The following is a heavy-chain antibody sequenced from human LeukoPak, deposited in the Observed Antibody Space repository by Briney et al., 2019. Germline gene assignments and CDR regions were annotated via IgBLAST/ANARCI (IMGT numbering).Heavy chain of an antibody. Sequence: GGSLRLSCAASGFTLSSYAMSWVRQAPGKGLEWVSAISGSGGSTYYADSVKGRFTISRDNSKNTLYLQMNSLRAEDTAVYYRANPIRFLEWWTDAFDIWGQGTMVTVSS. D-gene: IGHD3-3*01. CDR3: ANPIRFLEWWTDAFDI. J-gene: IGHJ3*02. CDR2: ISGSGGST. V-gene: IGHV3-23*01. CDR1: GFTLSSYA.